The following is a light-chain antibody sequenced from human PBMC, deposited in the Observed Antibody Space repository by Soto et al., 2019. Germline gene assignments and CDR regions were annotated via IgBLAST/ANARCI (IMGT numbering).Light chain of an antibody. J-gene: IGLJ1*01. V-gene: IGLV2-14*01. CDR2: EVS. CDR1: SGDVGAYDY. Sequence: QSALTQPASVSGSPGQSIAISCTGTSGDVGAYDYVSWYQHHPDKAPKLMIYEVSNRPSGVSDRFSGSKSVYTAILTISGLQAEDEADYYCASHTTSDTRVFGTGTKLTVL. CDR3: ASHTTSDTRV.